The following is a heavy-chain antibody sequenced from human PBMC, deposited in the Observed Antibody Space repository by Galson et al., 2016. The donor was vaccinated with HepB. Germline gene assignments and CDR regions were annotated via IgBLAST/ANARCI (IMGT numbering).Heavy chain of an antibody. J-gene: IGHJ6*02. CDR3: ARDGPGWVMAIITILVYYYGMDV. CDR2: ISSSSSTI. D-gene: IGHD5-24*01. CDR1: GFTFSSYS. Sequence: SLRLSCAASGFTFSSYSMNWVRQAPGKGLEWVPYISSSSSTIYYADSVKGRFTNSRDNAKNSLYLQMNSLRDEDTAVYYCARDGPGWVMAIITILVYYYGMDVWGQGTTVTVSS. V-gene: IGHV3-48*02.